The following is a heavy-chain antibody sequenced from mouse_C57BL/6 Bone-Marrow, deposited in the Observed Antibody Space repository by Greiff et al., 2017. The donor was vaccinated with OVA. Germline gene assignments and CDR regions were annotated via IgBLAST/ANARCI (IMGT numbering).Heavy chain of an antibody. J-gene: IGHJ2*01. CDR1: GYTFTSYW. V-gene: IGHV1-64*01. Sequence: QVQLQQPGAELVKPGASVKLSCKASGYTFTSYWMHWVKQRPGQGLEWIGMIHPNSGSTNYNEKFKSKATLTVGKSSSTAYMQLSSLTSEDSAVYYCARFAMGVATNWGQGTTLTVSS. CDR2: IHPNSGST. CDR3: ARFAMGVATN. D-gene: IGHD1-1*01.